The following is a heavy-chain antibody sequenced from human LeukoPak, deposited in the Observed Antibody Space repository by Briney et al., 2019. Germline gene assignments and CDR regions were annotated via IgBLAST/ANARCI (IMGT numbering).Heavy chain of an antibody. CDR3: ARSSRDGYNLIDYMDV. Sequence: GGSLRLSCAASGFTVSSNYMSWVRQAPGKGLEWVSVIYSGGSTYYADSVKGRFTISRDNARKSLYLQMNSLRAEDTAVYYCARSSRDGYNLIDYMDVWGKGTTVTVSS. J-gene: IGHJ6*03. CDR2: IYSGGST. CDR1: GFTVSSNY. D-gene: IGHD5-24*01. V-gene: IGHV3-66*01.